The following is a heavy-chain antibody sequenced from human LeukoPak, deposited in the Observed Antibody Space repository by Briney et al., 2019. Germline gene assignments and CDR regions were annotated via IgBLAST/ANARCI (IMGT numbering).Heavy chain of an antibody. V-gene: IGHV3-66*01. Sequence: GGSLRLSCVASGFTVSSHYMSWVRQAPGKGLEWVSAIYTDGSTYYAASVKGRFTISRDNSENTLYLQMNSLRVADTAVYYCARDRPAGGVGDFDHWGQGTLVTVSS. CDR2: IYTDGST. D-gene: IGHD3-16*01. J-gene: IGHJ4*02. CDR3: ARDRPAGGVGDFDH. CDR1: GFTVSSHY.